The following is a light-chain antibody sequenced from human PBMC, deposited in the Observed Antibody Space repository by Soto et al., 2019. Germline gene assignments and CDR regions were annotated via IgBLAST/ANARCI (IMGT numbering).Light chain of an antibody. Sequence: SVLTQPPSASGTPGQRVTSSRSGSSSNIGSNTVNWYQQLPGTAPKLLIYSNNQRPSGVPDRFSGSKSGTLASLAISGLQSEDEADYYCVAWDDSLNGYVFGTGTKVTVL. J-gene: IGLJ1*01. CDR1: SSNIGSNT. V-gene: IGLV1-44*01. CDR3: VAWDDSLNGYV. CDR2: SNN.